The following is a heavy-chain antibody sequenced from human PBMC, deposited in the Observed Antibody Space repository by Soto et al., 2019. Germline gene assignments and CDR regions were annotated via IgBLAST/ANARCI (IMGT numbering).Heavy chain of an antibody. D-gene: IGHD1-20*01. V-gene: IGHV4-59*01. CDR3: AREPDITPRYMDV. J-gene: IGHJ6*03. CDR1: GGSISSYY. CDR2: IYYSGST. Sequence: SETLSLTCTVSGGSISSYYWSWIRQPPGKGLEWIGYIYYSGSTNYNPSLKSRVTISVDTSKNQFSLKLSSVTAADTAVYYCAREPDITPRYMDVWGKGTTVTVSS.